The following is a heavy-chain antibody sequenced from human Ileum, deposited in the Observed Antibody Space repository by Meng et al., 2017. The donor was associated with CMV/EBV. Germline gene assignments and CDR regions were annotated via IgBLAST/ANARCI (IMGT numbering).Heavy chain of an antibody. CDR2: ISSSGSNT. V-gene: IGHV3-11*04. CDR3: AKSPITPAGPLDF. D-gene: IGHD6-13*01. J-gene: IGHJ4*02. Sequence: GGSLRLSCAASGFTFSDYYMTWIRQAPGKGLEWVSYISSSGSNTYHADSVKGRFTISRDNAKKSLDLQMNSLRAEDTAVYYCAKSPITPAGPLDFWGQGTLVTVSS. CDR1: GFTFSDYY.